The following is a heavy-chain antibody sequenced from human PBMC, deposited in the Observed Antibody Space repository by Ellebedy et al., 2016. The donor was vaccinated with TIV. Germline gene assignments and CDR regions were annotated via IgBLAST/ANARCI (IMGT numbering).Heavy chain of an antibody. CDR2: VTHTGGT. D-gene: IGHD2-2*01. J-gene: IGHJ4*02. CDR1: GAPSGYYF. V-gene: IGHV4-34*01. CDR3: ARSCSPSCWECLEY. Sequence: SETLSLXXAVSGAPSGYYFWSWIRQPPGKGLEWIGEVTHTGGTNYNPSLESRVTISLDSSKTQFSLELNSVTAADTAVYFCARSCSPSCWECLEYWGQGVLVTVSS.